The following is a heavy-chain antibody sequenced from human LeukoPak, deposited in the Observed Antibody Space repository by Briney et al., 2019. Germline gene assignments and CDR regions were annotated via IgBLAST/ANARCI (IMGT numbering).Heavy chain of an antibody. CDR3: ARGQVTMIVVVRARYMDV. V-gene: IGHV4-34*01. CDR2: INHSGST. J-gene: IGHJ6*03. CDR1: GGSFSGYY. D-gene: IGHD3-22*01. Sequence: SETLSLTCAVYGGSFSGYYWSWIRQPPGKWLEWIGEINHSGSTNYNPSLKSRVTISVDTSKNQFSLKLSSVTAADTAVYYCARGQVTMIVVVRARYMDVWGKGTTVTVSS.